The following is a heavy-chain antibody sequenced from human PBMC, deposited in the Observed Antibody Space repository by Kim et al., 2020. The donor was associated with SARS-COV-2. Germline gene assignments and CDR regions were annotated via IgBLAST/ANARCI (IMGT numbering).Heavy chain of an antibody. Sequence: GGSLRLSCAASGFTFDDYAIQWVRQVPGKGLEWVSLISRDGGEIKYADSVKGRFTIFRDNSKKSVYLQMNSLRSEDTGLYYFVRVKQWLIKNWGKGTQVNVSS. CDR3: VRVKQWLIKN. CDR2: ISRDGGEI. V-gene: IGHV3-43*02. D-gene: IGHD6-19*01. CDR1: GFTFDDYA. J-gene: IGHJ4*02.